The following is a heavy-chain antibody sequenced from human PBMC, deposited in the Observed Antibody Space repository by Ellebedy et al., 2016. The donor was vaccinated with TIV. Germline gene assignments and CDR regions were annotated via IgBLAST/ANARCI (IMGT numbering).Heavy chain of an antibody. Sequence: GESLKISXVVSGFTFSSYSMNWVRQAPGKGLEWVSSITSSSSYIYYADSVKGRFTISRDNAKNSLYLQMKSLRAEDTAVYYCAREEVSAIDYWGQGTLVTVSS. V-gene: IGHV3-21*01. CDR1: GFTFSSYS. D-gene: IGHD5/OR15-5a*01. J-gene: IGHJ4*02. CDR2: ITSSSSYI. CDR3: AREEVSAIDY.